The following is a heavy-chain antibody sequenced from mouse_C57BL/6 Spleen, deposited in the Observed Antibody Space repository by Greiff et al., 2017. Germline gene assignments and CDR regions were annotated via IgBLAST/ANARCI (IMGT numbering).Heavy chain of an antibody. CDR3: ARRNYSNYDAMDY. CDR1: GYTFTSYW. D-gene: IGHD2-5*01. CDR2: IDPSDSYT. V-gene: IGHV1-69*01. Sequence: QVQLQQPGAELVMPGASVKLSCKASGYTFTSYWMHWVKQRPGQGLEWIGEIDPSDSYTYYNQKFKGKSTLTVDKSSSTAYMQLSSLTSEDSAVYYCARRNYSNYDAMDYWGQGTSVTVSS. J-gene: IGHJ4*01.